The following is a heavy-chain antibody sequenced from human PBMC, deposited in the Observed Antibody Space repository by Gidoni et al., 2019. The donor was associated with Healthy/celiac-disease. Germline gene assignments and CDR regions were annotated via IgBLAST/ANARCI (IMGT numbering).Heavy chain of an antibody. CDR2: INPNSGGT. CDR3: ARGSLIGGDYDSWFDP. V-gene: IGHV1-2*02. D-gene: IGHD4-17*01. CDR1: GYTFTGYY. Sequence: QVQLVQSGAEVKKPGASVKVSCKASGYTFTGYYLHWVRQAPGQGLEWMGWINPNSGGTNYAQKFQGRVTMTRDTSISTAYMELSRLRSDDTAVYYCARGSLIGGDYDSWFDPWGQGTLVTVSS. J-gene: IGHJ5*02.